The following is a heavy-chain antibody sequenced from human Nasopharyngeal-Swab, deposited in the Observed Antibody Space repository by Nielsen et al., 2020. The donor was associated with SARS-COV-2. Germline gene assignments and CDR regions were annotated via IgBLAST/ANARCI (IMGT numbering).Heavy chain of an antibody. CDR1: GFSFSSYA. CDR3: AKLHHYYGESDY. CDR2: ISGSGVSI. V-gene: IGHV3-23*01. Sequence: GGSLRLSCAASGFSFSSYAMSWVRQAPGKGLEWVSAISGSGVSIYYADSVKGRFTISRDNSKNTLYLQMNSLRAEDTAVYYCAKLHHYYGESDYWGQGTLVTVSS. J-gene: IGHJ4*02. D-gene: IGHD4-17*01.